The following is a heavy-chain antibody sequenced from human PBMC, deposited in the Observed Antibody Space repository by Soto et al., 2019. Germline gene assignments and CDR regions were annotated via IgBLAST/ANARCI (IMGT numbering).Heavy chain of an antibody. D-gene: IGHD3-3*01. V-gene: IGHV4-34*01. CDR2: INHSGST. Sequence: SETLSLTCAVYGGSFSGYYWSWIRQPPGKGLEWIGEINHSGSTNYNPSLKSRVTISVDTSKNQFSLKLSSVTAADTAVYYCARGQLRFLEWSHPRHWFDPWGQGTLVTVSS. J-gene: IGHJ5*02. CDR1: GGSFSGYY. CDR3: ARGQLRFLEWSHPRHWFDP.